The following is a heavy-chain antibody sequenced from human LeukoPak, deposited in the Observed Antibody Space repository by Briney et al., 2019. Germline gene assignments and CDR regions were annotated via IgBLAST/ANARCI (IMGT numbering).Heavy chain of an antibody. J-gene: IGHJ4*02. CDR1: GYSFTNYW. Sequence: GESLKISCKGSGYSFTNYWIAWVRQMPGKGLEWMGIIYPGDSDTRYSPSFQGQVTISADKSISTAYLQWSSLKASDSAMYYCARRGYCTKGVCTLDYWGQGILVTVSS. V-gene: IGHV5-51*01. CDR3: ARRGYCTKGVCTLDY. D-gene: IGHD2-8*01. CDR2: IYPGDSDT.